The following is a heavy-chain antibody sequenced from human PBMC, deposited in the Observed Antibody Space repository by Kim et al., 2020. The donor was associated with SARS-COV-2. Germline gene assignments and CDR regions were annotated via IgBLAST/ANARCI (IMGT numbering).Heavy chain of an antibody. V-gene: IGHV3-7*01. D-gene: IGHD3-16*01. CDR3: ARNAFAPQDY. CDR2: SEK. Sequence: SEKYYVDSVKGRFTISRDNTKNSRYLQMNSLRAEDTAVYYCARNAFAPQDYWGQGTLVIVSS. J-gene: IGHJ4*02.